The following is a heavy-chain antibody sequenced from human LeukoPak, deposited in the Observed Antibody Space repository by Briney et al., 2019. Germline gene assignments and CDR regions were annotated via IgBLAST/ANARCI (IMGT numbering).Heavy chain of an antibody. CDR3: ARAGGGWYYGL. CDR2: IIPIFGTT. J-gene: IGHJ3*01. CDR1: GGIFSNYA. V-gene: IGHV1-69*05. D-gene: IGHD6-19*01. Sequence: GASVKVSCKVSGGIFSNYAISWVRQAPGQGLEWMGGIIPIFGTTNYAQKFQGRVTITTDESTSTAYMELSSLRSEETAVYYCARAGGGWYYGLWGQGTMVTVSS.